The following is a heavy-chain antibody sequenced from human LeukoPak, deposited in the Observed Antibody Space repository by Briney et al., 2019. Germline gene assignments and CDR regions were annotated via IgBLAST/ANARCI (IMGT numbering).Heavy chain of an antibody. CDR1: GYTFTSYG. CDR2: ISAYNGNT. J-gene: IGHJ4*02. V-gene: IGHV1-18*01. CDR3: ASARGGYFDWLLNY. Sequence: ASVKVSCKASGYTFTSYGISWVRQAPGQGLEWMGWISAYNGNTNYAQKLQGRVTMTTDTSTSTAYMELRSLRSDDTAVSYCASARGGYFDWLLNYWGQGTLVTVSS. D-gene: IGHD3-9*01.